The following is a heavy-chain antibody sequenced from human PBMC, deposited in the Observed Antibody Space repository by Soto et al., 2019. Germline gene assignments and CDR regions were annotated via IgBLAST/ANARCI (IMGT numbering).Heavy chain of an antibody. D-gene: IGHD3-9*01. Sequence: QVQLVQSGAEVKKPGASVKVSCKASGYTFTSYGISWVRQAPGQGLEWMGWISAYNGNTNYAQKLQGRVTMTTDTSTRPAYMQVRRLSSDDTAVYYCAREPGFRSDYWAQGTLVTVSS. CDR3: AREPGFRSDY. V-gene: IGHV1-18*01. J-gene: IGHJ4*02. CDR1: GYTFTSYG. CDR2: ISAYNGNT.